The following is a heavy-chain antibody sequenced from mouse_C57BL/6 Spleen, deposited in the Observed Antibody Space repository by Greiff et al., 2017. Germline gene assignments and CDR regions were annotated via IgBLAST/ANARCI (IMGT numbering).Heavy chain of an antibody. D-gene: IGHD4-1*01. J-gene: IGHJ3*01. CDR3: ARSEGNWDVWFAY. V-gene: IGHV1-82*01. CDR1: GYAFSSSW. CDR2: IYPGDGDT. Sequence: VKLLESGPELVKPGASVKISCKASGYAFSSSWMNWVKQRPGKGLEWIGRIYPGDGDTNYNGKFKGKATLTADKSSSTAYMQLRSLTSEDSGVYFCARSEGNWDVWFAYLGQRNLVTVSA.